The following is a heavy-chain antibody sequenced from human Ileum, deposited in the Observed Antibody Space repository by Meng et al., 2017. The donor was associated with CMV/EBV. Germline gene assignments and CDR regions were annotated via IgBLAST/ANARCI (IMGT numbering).Heavy chain of an antibody. V-gene: IGHV3-48*03. Sequence: GESLKISCAASGFTFSSFEMNWVRLAPGKGLEWVSYISRAATYTLYADSVEGRFTISRDNSKNTLYLEMNSLRTEDTAVYYCARPNLYSYGFRSDHYYGMDVWGQGTTVTVSS. CDR2: ISRAATYT. D-gene: IGHD5-18*01. CDR1: GFTFSSFE. CDR3: ARPNLYSYGFRSDHYYGMDV. J-gene: IGHJ6*02.